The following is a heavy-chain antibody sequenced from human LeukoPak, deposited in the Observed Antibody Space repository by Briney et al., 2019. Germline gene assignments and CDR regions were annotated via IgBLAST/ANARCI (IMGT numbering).Heavy chain of an antibody. Sequence: SETLSLTCTVSGGSMSSGGYYWSWIRQHPGKGLEWIGYIYYSGSTYYNPSLKSRVTISVDTSKNQFSLKLSSVTAADTAVYYCASVERYFDWLYGAFDIWGQGTMVTVSS. D-gene: IGHD3-9*01. V-gene: IGHV4-31*03. CDR2: IYYSGST. CDR1: GGSMSSGGYY. J-gene: IGHJ3*02. CDR3: ASVERYFDWLYGAFDI.